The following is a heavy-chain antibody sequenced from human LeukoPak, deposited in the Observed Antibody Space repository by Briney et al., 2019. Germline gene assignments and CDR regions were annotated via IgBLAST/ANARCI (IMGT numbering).Heavy chain of an antibody. CDR3: ARDREATYDSSGYYDY. CDR2: IIPIFGTA. D-gene: IGHD3-22*01. V-gene: IGHV1-69*05. CDR1: GGTYSSYA. Sequence: SVKVSCKASGGTYSSYAISWVRQAPGQGLEWMGGIIPIFGTANYAQKFQGRVTITTDESTSTAYMELSSLRSEDTAVYYCARDREATYDSSGYYDYWGQGTLVTVSS. J-gene: IGHJ4*02.